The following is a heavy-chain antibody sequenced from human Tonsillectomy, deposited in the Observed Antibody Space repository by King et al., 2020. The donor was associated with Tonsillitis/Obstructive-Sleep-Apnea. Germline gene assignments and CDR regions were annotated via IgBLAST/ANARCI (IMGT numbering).Heavy chain of an antibody. V-gene: IGHV3-7*01. CDR2: IKQDGSEK. CDR3: AREGGVGEGDV. D-gene: IGHD1-26*01. CDR1: RFTFSSYW. J-gene: IGHJ6*04. Sequence: VQLVESGGGLVQPGGSLRLSCAASRFTFSSYWMSLVRQAPGKGPEWVANIKQDGSEKYYVDSVKGRFTISRNNAKNSLYLQMNSLRAEDAAVYYCAREGGVGEGDVWGKGTTVTVSS.